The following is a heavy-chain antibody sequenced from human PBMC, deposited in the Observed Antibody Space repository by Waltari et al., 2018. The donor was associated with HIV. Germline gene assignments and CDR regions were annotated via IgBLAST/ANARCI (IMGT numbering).Heavy chain of an antibody. Sequence: STISGSGGSTYYADSVKGRFTISRDSSNNALELKKISLRADATALYYCPKFWSRIVVEDYRGQGPLVTVSS. J-gene: IGHJ4*02. CDR2: ISGSGGST. D-gene: IGHD2-15*01. V-gene: IGHV3-23*01. CDR3: PKFWSRIVVEDY.